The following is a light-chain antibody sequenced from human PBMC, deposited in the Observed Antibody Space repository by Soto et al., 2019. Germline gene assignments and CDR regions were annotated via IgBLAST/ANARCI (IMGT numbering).Light chain of an antibody. V-gene: IGLV2-14*01. CDR3: TSFTTSSTFV. Sequence: QSALAQPASVSGSPGQSITISCTGTSSDVGRYNYVSWFQQHPGKAPKLLIYDVSNWPSGVSDRFSGSKSGNTASLTISGLQAEDEADYYCTSFTTSSTFVFGPGIKLTVL. J-gene: IGLJ1*01. CDR1: SSDVGRYNY. CDR2: DVS.